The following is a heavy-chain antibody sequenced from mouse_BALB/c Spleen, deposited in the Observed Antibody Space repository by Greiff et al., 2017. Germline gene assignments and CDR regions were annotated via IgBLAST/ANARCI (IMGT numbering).Heavy chain of an antibody. CDR2: ISSGGST. CDR1: GFTFSSYA. D-gene: IGHD2-12*01. Sequence: EVMLVESGGGLVKPGGSLKLSCAASGFTFSSYAMSWVRQTPEKRLEWVASISSGGSTYYPDSVKGRFTISRDNARNILYLQMSSLRSEDTAMYYCARDCYDGYYFDYWGQGTTLTVSS. CDR3: ARDCYDGYYFDY. J-gene: IGHJ2*01. V-gene: IGHV5-6-5*01.